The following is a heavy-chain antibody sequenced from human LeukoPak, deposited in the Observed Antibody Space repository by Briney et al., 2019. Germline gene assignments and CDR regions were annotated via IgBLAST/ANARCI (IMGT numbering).Heavy chain of an antibody. CDR2: ISWNSGSI. CDR1: GFTFDDYA. Sequence: GGSLRLSCAASGFTFDDYAMHWVRQAPGKGLEWVSGISWNSGSIGYADSVKGRFTISRDNAKNSLYLQMNSLRAEDTALYYCAKDVDIVATSHFDYWGQGTLVTVSS. CDR3: AKDVDIVATSHFDY. D-gene: IGHD5-12*01. V-gene: IGHV3-9*01. J-gene: IGHJ4*02.